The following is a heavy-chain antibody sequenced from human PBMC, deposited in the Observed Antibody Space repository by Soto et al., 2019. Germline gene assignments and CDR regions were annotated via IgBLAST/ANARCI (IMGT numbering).Heavy chain of an antibody. V-gene: IGHV3-21*01. J-gene: IGHJ4*02. CDR2: ISSSSSYI. CDR1: GFTFSSYS. D-gene: IGHD3-22*01. CDR3: ARDHYYDSSGYHGGNY. Sequence: EVQLVESGGGLVKPGGSLRLSCAASGFTFSSYSMNWVRQAPGKGLEWVSSISSSSSYIYYADSVKGRFTISRDNAKNSLYLQMNSLRAEDTAVYYCARDHYYDSSGYHGGNYWGQGTLVTVSS.